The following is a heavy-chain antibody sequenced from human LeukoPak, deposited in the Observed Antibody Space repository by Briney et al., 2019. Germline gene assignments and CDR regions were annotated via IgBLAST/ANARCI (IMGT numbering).Heavy chain of an antibody. Sequence: GGPVKVSCKASGYTFTGYYMHWVRQAPGQGLEWMGWINPNSGGTNYAQKFQGRVTMTRDTSISTAYMELSRLRSDDTAVYYCARDHDRLRFWAFDIWGQGTMVTVSS. D-gene: IGHD5-12*01. CDR2: INPNSGGT. CDR3: ARDHDRLRFWAFDI. CDR1: GYTFTGYY. V-gene: IGHV1-2*02. J-gene: IGHJ3*02.